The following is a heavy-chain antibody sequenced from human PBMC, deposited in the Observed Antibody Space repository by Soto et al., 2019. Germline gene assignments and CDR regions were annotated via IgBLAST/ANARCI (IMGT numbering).Heavy chain of an antibody. D-gene: IGHD2-15*01. CDR3: AHRSSPEPPNYYYYYLDV. J-gene: IGHJ6*03. CDR2: IYWDDDK. CDR1: GSSLSTSGVG. V-gene: IGHV2-5*02. Sequence: SGATLVSPTQTLTPTCTVSGSSLSTSGVGVGWIRQPPGKALEWLALIYWDDDKRYSPSLKSRLTITKDTSKNQVVLTMTNMDPVDTATYYCAHRSSPEPPNYYYYYLDVWGKGTTVTVSS.